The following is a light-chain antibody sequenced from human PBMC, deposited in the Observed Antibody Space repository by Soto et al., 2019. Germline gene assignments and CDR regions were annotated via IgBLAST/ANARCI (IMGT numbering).Light chain of an antibody. V-gene: IGKV3-20*01. J-gene: IGKJ1*01. CDR2: GAS. CDR3: QQYGSSGT. CDR1: QSVSNNY. Sequence: EIVLTQSPGTLSLSPGERATLSCRASQSVSNNYLAWYQQKPGQAPRHLIYGASNRATGIPDRFSGSGSGTDFTLTISRLEPEDFAVYYCQQYGSSGTFGQGTKLEIK.